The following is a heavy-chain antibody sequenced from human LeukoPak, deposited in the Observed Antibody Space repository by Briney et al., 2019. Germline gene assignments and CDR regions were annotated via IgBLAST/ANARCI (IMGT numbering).Heavy chain of an antibody. CDR3: AREILGSSGYYGDF. CDR1: GASLTDGYY. V-gene: IGHV4-31*02. Sequence: SETLSLTCSVSGASLTDGYYWCWIRQQPGKGLEWIGYIYYSGSTYYNPSFESRVSMSVDTSKKQFSLKLSSVTAADTGVYYCAREILGSSGYYGDFWGQGTPVTVSS. CDR2: IYYSGST. D-gene: IGHD6-19*01. J-gene: IGHJ4*02.